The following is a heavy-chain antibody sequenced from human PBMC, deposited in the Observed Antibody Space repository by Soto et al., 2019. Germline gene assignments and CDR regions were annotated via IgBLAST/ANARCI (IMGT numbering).Heavy chain of an antibody. D-gene: IGHD3-10*01. Sequence: TLSLTCPVSGGSISSGDYYWSWIRQPPGKGLEWIGYIYYSGSTYYNPSLKSRVTISVDTSKNQFSLKLSSVTAADTAVYYCARGGEGAHAFDIWGQGTMVTVSS. CDR1: GGSISSGDYY. CDR2: IYYSGST. V-gene: IGHV4-30-4*01. J-gene: IGHJ3*02. CDR3: ARGGEGAHAFDI.